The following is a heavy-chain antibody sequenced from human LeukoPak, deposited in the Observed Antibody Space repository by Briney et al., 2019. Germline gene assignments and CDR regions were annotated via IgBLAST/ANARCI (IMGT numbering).Heavy chain of an antibody. D-gene: IGHD3-3*01. CDR3: ARDYYDFWSGYYDY. J-gene: IGHJ4*02. Sequence: SSETLSLTCTVSGYSISSGYYWGWIRQPPGKGLEWIGSIYHSGSTYYNPSLKSRVTISVDTSKNQFSLKLSSVTAADTAVYYCARDYYDFWSGYYDYWGQGTLVTVSS. CDR2: IYHSGST. CDR1: GYSISSGYY. V-gene: IGHV4-38-2*02.